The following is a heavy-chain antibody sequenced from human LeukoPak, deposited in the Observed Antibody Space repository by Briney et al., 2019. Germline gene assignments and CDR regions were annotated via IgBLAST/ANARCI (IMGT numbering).Heavy chain of an antibody. J-gene: IGHJ3*02. CDR2: ISSSGNTI. CDR3: ASRWAPRDWEPDAFDI. V-gene: IGHV3-11*04. CDR1: GFTFSDYY. D-gene: IGHD1-14*01. Sequence: GGSLRLSCAASGFTFSDYYMSWIRQAPGKGLEWVSYISSSGNTIYYADSVEGRFTISRDNAKNSLYLQMNSLRAEDTAVYYCASRWAPRDWEPDAFDIWGQGTMVTVSS.